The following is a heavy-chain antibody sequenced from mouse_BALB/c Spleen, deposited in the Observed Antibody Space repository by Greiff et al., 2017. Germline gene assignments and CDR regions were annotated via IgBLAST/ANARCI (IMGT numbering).Heavy chain of an antibody. Sequence: DVMLVESGGGLVKPGGSLKLSCEASGFTFSDYYMYWVRQTPEKRLEWVATISDGGSYTYYPDSVKGRFTISRDNAKNNLYLQMSSLKSEDTAMYYCARYGNYVGDYWGQGTSVTVSS. CDR2: ISDGGSYT. J-gene: IGHJ4*01. CDR3: ARYGNYVGDY. CDR1: GFTFSDYY. D-gene: IGHD2-1*01. V-gene: IGHV5-4*02.